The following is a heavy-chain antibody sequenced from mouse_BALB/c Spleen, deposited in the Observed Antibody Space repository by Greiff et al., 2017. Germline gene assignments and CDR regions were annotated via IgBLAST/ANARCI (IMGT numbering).Heavy chain of an antibody. CDR3: ASEITTAFAY. CDR2: INPSTGYT. J-gene: IGHJ3*01. V-gene: IGHV1-7*01. D-gene: IGHD1-2*01. CDR1: GYTFTSYW. Sequence: QVQLQQSGAELAKPGASVKMSCTASGYTFTSYWMHWVKQRPGQGLEWIGYINPSTGYTEYNQKFKDKATLTADKSSSTAYMQLSSLTSEDSAVYYSASEITTAFAYWGQGTLVTVSA.